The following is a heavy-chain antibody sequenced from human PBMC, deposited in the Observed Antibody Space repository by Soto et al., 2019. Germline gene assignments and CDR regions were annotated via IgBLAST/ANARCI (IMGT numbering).Heavy chain of an antibody. D-gene: IGHD6-6*01. J-gene: IGHJ3*02. Sequence: PGGSLRLSCASSGFSFSNYGMHWVRQAPGKGLEWVGGILFDGRSQNYAYSVKGRFTISRDNAKDTLFLQMNSLRAEDTAVYFCARGLPEYSRTSAPFEIWGQRTMVTVSS. CDR3: ARGLPEYSRTSAPFEI. CDR1: GFSFSNYG. CDR2: ILFDGRSQ. V-gene: IGHV3-33*05.